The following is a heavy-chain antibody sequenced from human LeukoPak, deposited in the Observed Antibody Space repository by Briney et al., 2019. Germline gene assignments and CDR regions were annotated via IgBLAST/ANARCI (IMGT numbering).Heavy chain of an antibody. CDR3: ARDPGSSGYWYFDL. J-gene: IGHJ2*01. Sequence: ETLSLTCAVYGGSFSGYYWSWIRQPPGKGLEWIGEINHSGSTNYNPSLKSRVTISVDTSKNQFSLRLTSVAAVDTAVYYCARDPGSSGYWYFDLWGRGTLVTVSS. CDR2: INHSGST. D-gene: IGHD6-19*01. CDR1: GGSFSGYY. V-gene: IGHV4-34*01.